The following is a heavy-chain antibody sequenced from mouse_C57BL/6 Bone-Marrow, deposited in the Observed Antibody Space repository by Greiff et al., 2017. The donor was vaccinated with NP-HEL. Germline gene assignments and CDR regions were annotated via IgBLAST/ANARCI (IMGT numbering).Heavy chain of an antibody. CDR2: ISTGGGST. CDR3: ARHIYYDYDEAY. D-gene: IGHD2-4*01. V-gene: IGHV5-12*01. CDR1: GFTFSDYY. Sequence: EVHLVESGGGLVQPGGSLKLSCAASGFTFSDYYMYWVRQTPEKRLEWVAYISTGGGSTYYPDTVQGRFTISRDNAKNTLYLQMSRLKSEDTAMYYCARHIYYDYDEAYWGQGTLVTVSA. J-gene: IGHJ3*01.